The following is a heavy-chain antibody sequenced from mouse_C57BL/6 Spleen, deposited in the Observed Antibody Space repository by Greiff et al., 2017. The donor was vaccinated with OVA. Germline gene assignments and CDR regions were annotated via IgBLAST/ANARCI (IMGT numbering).Heavy chain of an antibody. CDR2: IRNKANGYTT. J-gene: IGHJ2*01. CDR3: ARSPHYYGSSYFDY. V-gene: IGHV7-3*01. CDR1: GFTFTDYY. Sequence: EVKLMESGGGLVQPGGSLSLSCAASGFTFTDYYMSWVRQPPGKALEWLGFIRNKANGYTTEYSASVKGRFTISRDNSQSILYLQMNALRAEDSATYYCARSPHYYGSSYFDYWGKGTTLTVSS. D-gene: IGHD1-1*01.